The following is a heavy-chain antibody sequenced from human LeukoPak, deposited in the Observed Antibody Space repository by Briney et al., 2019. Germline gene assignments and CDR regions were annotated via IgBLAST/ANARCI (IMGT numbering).Heavy chain of an antibody. CDR3: ARVPHYASGTYYKRFPLYFDY. D-gene: IGHD3-10*01. J-gene: IGHJ4*02. CDR2: MKQDGSEK. Sequence: GGSLRLSCAASGFTFSIYWMSWVRQAPAKGLEWVANMKQDGSEKYYVDSVKGRFTISRDNAKNSLYLQMNSLRAEDTAVYYCARVPHYASGTYYKRFPLYFDYWGQGTLVTVSS. V-gene: IGHV3-7*01. CDR1: GFTFSIYW.